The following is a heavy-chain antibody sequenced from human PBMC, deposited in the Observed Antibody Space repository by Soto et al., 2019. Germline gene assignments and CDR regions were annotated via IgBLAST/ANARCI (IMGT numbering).Heavy chain of an antibody. CDR2: IKKDGSKS. CDR1: GFSFAISW. Sequence: EVQLVESGGDLVQPGGSLRLSCAASGFSFAISWMTWVRQAPGKGLEWVANIKKDGSKSNYVDSVRGRFTVSRDNAKNSLYLEMNSLRAEDTALYYCSGDVCPGSSSVYLDAFDIWGQGTMVTVSS. V-gene: IGHV3-7*05. J-gene: IGHJ3*02. D-gene: IGHD6-13*01. CDR3: SGDVCPGSSSVYLDAFDI.